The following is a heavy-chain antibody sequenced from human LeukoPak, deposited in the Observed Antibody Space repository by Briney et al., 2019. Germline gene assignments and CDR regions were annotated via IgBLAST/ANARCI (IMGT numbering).Heavy chain of an antibody. CDR1: GFTFSDYY. CDR2: INHSGST. D-gene: IGHD6-13*01. V-gene: IGHV4-34*01. CDR3: ARCSSSCH. J-gene: IGHJ4*02. Sequence: LRLSCAASGFTFSDYYMSWIRQPPGKGLEWIGEINHSGSTNYNPSLKSRVTISVDTSKNQFSLKLSSVTAADTAVYYCARCSSSCHWGQGTLVTVSS.